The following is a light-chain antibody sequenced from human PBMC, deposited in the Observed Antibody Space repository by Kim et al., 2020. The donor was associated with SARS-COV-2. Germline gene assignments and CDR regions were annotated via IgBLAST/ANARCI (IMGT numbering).Light chain of an antibody. V-gene: IGLV2-8*01. CDR3: SSYAGSNIVV. J-gene: IGLJ2*01. Sequence: QSALTQPPSASGSPGQSVTISCTGTSSDIGGYKYVSWYQQHPGKAPKLMIYEVNKRPSGVPDRFSGSKSGNTASLTVSGLQAEDEADYYCSSYAGSNIVVFGGGTQLTVL. CDR2: EVN. CDR1: SSDIGGYKY.